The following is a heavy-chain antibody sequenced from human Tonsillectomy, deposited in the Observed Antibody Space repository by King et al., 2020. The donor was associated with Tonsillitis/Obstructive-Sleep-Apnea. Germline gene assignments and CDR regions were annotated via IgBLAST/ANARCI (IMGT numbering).Heavy chain of an antibody. CDR1: GGSISSSSYY. V-gene: IGHV4-39*01. D-gene: IGHD3-3*01. CDR3: ARQRFGMLNNFDY. J-gene: IGHJ4*02. Sequence: QLQESGPGLVKPSETLSLTCSVSGGSISSSSYYWGWIRQPPGQGLEWIGSIYYSGSTYYNPSLKSRVTISVDTSKKQFSLKLSSVTAADTAVYYCARQRFGMLNNFDYWGQGTLVTVSS. CDR2: IYYSGST.